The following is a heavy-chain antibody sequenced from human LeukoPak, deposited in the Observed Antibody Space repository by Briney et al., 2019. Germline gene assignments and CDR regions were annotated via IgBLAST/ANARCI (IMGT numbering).Heavy chain of an antibody. CDR1: GYTFTSYY. V-gene: IGHV1-46*01. D-gene: IGHD3-22*01. CDR2: INPSSGST. CDR3: ARGQSNYYDSSGYYYVEIWFAR. Sequence: ASVKVSCTASGYTFTSYYMHWVRQSPGQGLEWMGIINPSSGSTSYAQIFQGRVTMTRDTYTSTVYMALSSLRFEDTAVYYCARGQSNYYDSSGYYYVEIWFARWGQGPLVTVSS. J-gene: IGHJ5*02.